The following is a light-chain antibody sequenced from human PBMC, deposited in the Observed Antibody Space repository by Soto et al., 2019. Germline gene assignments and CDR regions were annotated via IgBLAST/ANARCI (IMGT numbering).Light chain of an antibody. Sequence: QSVLTQPASVSGSPGQSITISCTGTSSDVGGYNYVSWYQQHPGKAPKLMIYEVSNRPSGVSNRFSGSKSGNTASLTISGLQGEDEADYYCSSYTSRSTLVFGGGTTVTVL. CDR2: EVS. CDR1: SSDVGGYNY. J-gene: IGLJ2*01. CDR3: SSYTSRSTLV. V-gene: IGLV2-14*01.